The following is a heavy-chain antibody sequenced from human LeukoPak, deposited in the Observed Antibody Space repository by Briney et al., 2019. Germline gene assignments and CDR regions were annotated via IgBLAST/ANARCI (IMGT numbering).Heavy chain of an antibody. Sequence: GGSLRLSCAASGFTFSSYGMHWVRQAPCKGLEWVAFIRNDGGDKYYADSVKGRFTISRDNSKNTLYLQMNSLRAEDTAVYYFAREEGLDYLGQGTLVTVSS. CDR2: IRNDGGDK. V-gene: IGHV3-30*02. CDR1: GFTFSSYG. CDR3: AREEGLDY. J-gene: IGHJ4*02.